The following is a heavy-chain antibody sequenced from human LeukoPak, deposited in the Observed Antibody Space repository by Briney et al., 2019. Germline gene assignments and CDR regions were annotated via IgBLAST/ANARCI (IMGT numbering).Heavy chain of an antibody. Sequence: SQTLSLTCAISGDSVSSNSAAWNWIRQSPSRGLEWLGRTYYRSKWYNDYAVSVKSRITINPDTSKNQFSLQLNSVTPEDTAVYYCARGFGQQLALLSWVFDYWGQGTLVTVSS. D-gene: IGHD6-13*01. V-gene: IGHV6-1*01. CDR2: TYYRSKWYN. CDR3: ARGFGQQLALLSWVFDY. J-gene: IGHJ4*02. CDR1: GDSVSSNSAA.